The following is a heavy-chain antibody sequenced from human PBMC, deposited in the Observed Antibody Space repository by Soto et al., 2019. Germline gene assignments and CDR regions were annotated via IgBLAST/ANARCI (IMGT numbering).Heavy chain of an antibody. CDR1: VFTFSSYA. V-gene: IGHV3-23*01. D-gene: IGHD6-13*01. CDR3: AKDRAAGGLRDAFDI. CDR2: MSGSGGST. J-gene: IGHJ3*02. Sequence: GSLRLSRAASVFTFSSYAMSWVRQAPGKGLEWVSAMSGSGGSTYYADSVKGRFTICRDNSKNTLDMQMNSLRAEDTAVYYCAKDRAAGGLRDAFDIWGQGTMVTVSS.